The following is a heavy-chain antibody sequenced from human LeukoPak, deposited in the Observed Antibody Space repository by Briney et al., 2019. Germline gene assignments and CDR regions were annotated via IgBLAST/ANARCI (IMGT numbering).Heavy chain of an antibody. CDR1: GITFSSFW. V-gene: IGHV3-7*03. CDR2: IKQDGSEK. Sequence: GGSLRLSCAVSGITFSSFWMSWVRQAPGKGLEWVANIKQDGSEKYYVDSVKGRFTISRDNAKNSVYLQMNSLRAEDTAVYYCARGDIGYYYGMDVWGQGTTVTVSS. J-gene: IGHJ6*02. CDR3: ARGDIGYYYGMDV.